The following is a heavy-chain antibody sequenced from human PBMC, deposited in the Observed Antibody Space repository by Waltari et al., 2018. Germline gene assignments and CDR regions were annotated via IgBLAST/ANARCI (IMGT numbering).Heavy chain of an antibody. D-gene: IGHD3-3*01. J-gene: IGHJ6*02. V-gene: IGHV3-30*01. CDR3: ARSEWLEYYYGMDV. Sequence: QVQLVESGGGVVQPGRSLRLSCAASGFTFSSYAMHWVRQAPGKGLEWVAVISYDGSNKYYADSVNGRFTISRDNSKNTLYLQMNSLRAEDTAVYYCARSEWLEYYYGMDVWGQGTTVTVSS. CDR1: GFTFSSYA. CDR2: ISYDGSNK.